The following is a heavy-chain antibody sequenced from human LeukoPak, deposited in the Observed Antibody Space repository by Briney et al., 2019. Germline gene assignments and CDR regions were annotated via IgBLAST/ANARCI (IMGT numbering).Heavy chain of an antibody. CDR2: IYYSGST. CDR3: ARGVGIRDYYYYYMDV. V-gene: IGHV4-59*01. D-gene: IGHD1-26*01. CDR1: GGSISSYY. Sequence: SEALSLICTVSGGSISSYYWSWIRQPPGKGLDWIAYIYYSGSTNYNPSLNSRVTISVDPSKNQFSLKLSSVTAADTAVYYCARGVGIRDYYYYYMDVWGKGTTVTISS. J-gene: IGHJ6*03.